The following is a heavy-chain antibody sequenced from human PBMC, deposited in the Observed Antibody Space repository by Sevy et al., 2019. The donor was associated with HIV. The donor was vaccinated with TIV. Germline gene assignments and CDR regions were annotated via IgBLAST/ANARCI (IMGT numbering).Heavy chain of an antibody. J-gene: IGHJ4*02. CDR3: ARATYYYDSSGPYYFDY. Sequence: GGSLRLSCAASGFTFSNFEMIWVRQAPGKGLEWISYITSSGSTIYYADSVQGRFTISRDNAKNSLFLQMNSLRAEDTAVYYCARATYYYDSSGPYYFDYWGQGTLVTVSS. CDR1: GFTFSNFE. V-gene: IGHV3-48*03. D-gene: IGHD3-22*01. CDR2: ITSSGSTI.